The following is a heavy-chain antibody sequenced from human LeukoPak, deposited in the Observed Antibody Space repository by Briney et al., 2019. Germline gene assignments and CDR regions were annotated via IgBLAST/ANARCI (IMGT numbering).Heavy chain of an antibody. CDR2: ISGDGGST. Sequence: SGGSLRLSCAASGFTFDDYAMHWVRHAPGKGLEWVSLISGDGGSTYYADSVKGRFTISRDNSKNSLYLHMNSLRTEDTALYYCVKDISNYDFWSGFYSWGEGTLVTVSS. CDR3: VKDISNYDFWSGFYS. J-gene: IGHJ4*02. CDR1: GFTFDDYA. V-gene: IGHV3-43*02. D-gene: IGHD3-3*01.